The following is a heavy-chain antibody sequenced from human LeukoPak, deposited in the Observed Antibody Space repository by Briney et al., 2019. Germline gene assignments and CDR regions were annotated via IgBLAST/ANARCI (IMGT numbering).Heavy chain of an antibody. J-gene: IGHJ5*02. CDR2: IYNSGNT. CDR1: GGSISSYY. CDR3: ARESGSYLWRSWLNP. Sequence: SETLSLTCTVSGGSISSYYWTWIRQPPGKGLEWIGNIYNSGNTNYNPSLKSRVTISIDTSKNQFSLKVISVTAADTAIYYCARESGSYLWRSWLNPWGLGTLVTVSS. V-gene: IGHV4-59*01. D-gene: IGHD3-16*01.